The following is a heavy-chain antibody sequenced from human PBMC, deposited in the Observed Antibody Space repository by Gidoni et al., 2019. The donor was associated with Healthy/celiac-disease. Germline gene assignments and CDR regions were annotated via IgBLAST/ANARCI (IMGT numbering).Heavy chain of an antibody. CDR2: MNPNSGNT. V-gene: IGHV1-8*01. CDR3: ARRSSSPGYYYYYGMDV. J-gene: IGHJ6*02. CDR1: GYTFPSYD. D-gene: IGHD6-6*01. Sequence: QVQLVQSGPEVKKPGASVRVSCKASGYTFPSYDINWVRQATGQGLEWMGWMNPNSGNTGYAQKFQGRVTMTRNTSISTAYMELSSLRSEDTAVYYCARRSSSPGYYYYYGMDVWGQGTTVTVSS.